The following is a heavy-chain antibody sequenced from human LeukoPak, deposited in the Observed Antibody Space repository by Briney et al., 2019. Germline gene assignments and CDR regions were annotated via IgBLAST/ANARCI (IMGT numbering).Heavy chain of an antibody. V-gene: IGHV4-61*08. CDR3: ARGRLWFGELLSYYYYGMDV. CDR1: GGSISSGGYY. J-gene: IGHJ6*02. Sequence: SETLSLTCTVSGGSISSGGYYWSWVRQPPGKGLEWIGYIYYSGSTNYNPSLKSRVTISVDTSKNQFSLKLSSVTAADTAVYYCARGRLWFGELLSYYYYGMDVWGQGTTVTVSS. CDR2: IYYSGST. D-gene: IGHD3-10*01.